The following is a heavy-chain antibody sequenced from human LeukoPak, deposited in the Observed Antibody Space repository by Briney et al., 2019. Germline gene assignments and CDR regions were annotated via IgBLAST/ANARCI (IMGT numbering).Heavy chain of an antibody. J-gene: IGHJ6*02. CDR3: ARGDWLLSYGMDV. CDR1: GFTVSSNY. D-gene: IGHD3-9*01. V-gene: IGHV3-53*01. CDR2: IYSGGST. Sequence: PGGSLRLSCAASGFTVSSNYMSWVRQAPGKGLEWVSVIYSGGSTYYADSVKGRFTISRDNSKNTLYLQMNSLRAEDTAVYYCARGDWLLSYGMDVWGQGTTVTVSS.